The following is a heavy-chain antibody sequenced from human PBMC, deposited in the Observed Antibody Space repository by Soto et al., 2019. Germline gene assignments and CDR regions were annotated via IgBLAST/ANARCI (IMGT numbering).Heavy chain of an antibody. CDR3: ARDFPTVTTYGMDV. D-gene: IGHD4-4*01. V-gene: IGHV3-15*01. CDR2: IKSKTDGGTT. J-gene: IGHJ6*02. CDR1: GFTFSNAW. Sequence: GGSLRLSCAASGFTFSNAWMSWVRQAPGKGLEWVGRIKSKTDGGTTDYAAPVKGRFTISRDNSKNTLYLQMNSLRAEDTAVYYCARDFPTVTTYGMDVWGQGTTVTVSS.